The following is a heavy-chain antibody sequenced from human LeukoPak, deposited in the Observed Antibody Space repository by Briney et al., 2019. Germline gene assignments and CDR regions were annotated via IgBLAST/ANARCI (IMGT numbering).Heavy chain of an antibody. CDR3: AKDPSPSSGYFLTPIFDY. J-gene: IGHJ4*02. CDR2: ISYDGSDK. Sequence: GGSLRLSCAASGFNFEDYGMHWVRQAPGRGLEWVAVISYDGSDKYYADSVTGRFTISRDNSKNTLYLQMNSLRTEDTAVYYCAKDPSPSSGYFLTPIFDYWGQGTLVTVSS. D-gene: IGHD3-22*01. CDR1: GFNFEDYG. V-gene: IGHV3-30*18.